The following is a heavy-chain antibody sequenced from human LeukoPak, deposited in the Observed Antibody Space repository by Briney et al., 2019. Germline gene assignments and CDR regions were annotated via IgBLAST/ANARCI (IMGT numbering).Heavy chain of an antibody. CDR1: GGSISSGSYY. J-gene: IGHJ4*02. D-gene: IGHD3-22*01. CDR2: IYTSGST. V-gene: IGHV4-61*02. CDR3: ARGTLERYYDSSGSPRGYYFDY. Sequence: NSSETLSLTCTVSGGSISSGSYYWSWIRQPAGKGLEWIGRIYTSGSTNYNPSLKSRVTISVDTSKNQFSLKLSSVTAADTAVYYCARGTLERYYDSSGSPRGYYFDYWGQGTLVTVSS.